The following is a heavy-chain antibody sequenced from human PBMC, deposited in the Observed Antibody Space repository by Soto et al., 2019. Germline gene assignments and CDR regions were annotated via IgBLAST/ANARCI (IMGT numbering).Heavy chain of an antibody. CDR2: IYYSGST. J-gene: IGHJ4*02. V-gene: IGHV4-39*01. CDR3: ARHAAVAGTVFGY. D-gene: IGHD6-19*01. CDR1: GGSISSSSYY. Sequence: QLQLQESGPGLVKPSETLSLTCTVSGGSISSSSYYWGWIRQPPGKGLEWIGSIYYSGSTYYNPSLRSRVTISVDTSKNQFSLKLSSVTAADTAVYYCARHAAVAGTVFGYWGQGTLVTVSS.